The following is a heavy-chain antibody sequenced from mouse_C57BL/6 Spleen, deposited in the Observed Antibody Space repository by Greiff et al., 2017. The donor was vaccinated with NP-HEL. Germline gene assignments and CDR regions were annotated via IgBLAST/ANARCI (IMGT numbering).Heavy chain of an antibody. J-gene: IGHJ1*03. CDR1: GYTFTDYN. CDR3: ARSGITTVVGEYFDV. Sequence: VQLQQSGPELVKPGASVKIPCKASGYTFTDYNMDWVKQSHGKSLEWIGDINPNNGGTIYNQKFKGKATLTVDKSSSTAYMELRSLTSEDTAVYYCARSGITTVVGEYFDVWGTGTTVTVSS. V-gene: IGHV1-18*01. D-gene: IGHD1-1*01. CDR2: INPNNGGT.